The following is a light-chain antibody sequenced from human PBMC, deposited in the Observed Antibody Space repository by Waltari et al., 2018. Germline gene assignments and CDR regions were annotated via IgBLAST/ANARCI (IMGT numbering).Light chain of an antibody. J-gene: IGLJ3*02. CDR1: SSDGGFYNY. CDR2: DVS. V-gene: IGLV2-14*01. Sequence: QSALTQPASVSGSPGQSITISCTGTSSDGGFYNYCSWYQQHPGKAPKLMIYDVSDRPSGFSNRFSGSQSGNTASLTISGLQAEDEAYYYCTSYAGSSSWVFGGGTKLTVL. CDR3: TSYAGSSSWV.